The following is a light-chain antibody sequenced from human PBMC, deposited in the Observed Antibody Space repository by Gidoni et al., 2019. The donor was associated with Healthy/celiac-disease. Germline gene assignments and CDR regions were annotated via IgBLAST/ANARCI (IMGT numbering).Light chain of an antibody. V-gene: IGKV1-27*01. CDR2: AAS. J-gene: IGKJ3*01. CDR1: QGISNY. CDR3: QKYNSAPFT. Sequence: DSQMTPSPTSLSASVGDRVTITCRASQGISNYLAWYQQKPGKVPKLLIYAASTLPSGVPARFSGSGSGTDFTLTISSLEPEDVAAYYCQKYNSAPFTFGPGTKVDIK.